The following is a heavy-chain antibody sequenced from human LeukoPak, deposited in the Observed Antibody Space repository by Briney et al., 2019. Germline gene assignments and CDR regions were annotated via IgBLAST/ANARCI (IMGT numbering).Heavy chain of an antibody. D-gene: IGHD6-19*01. CDR1: GFTFSDYY. J-gene: IGHJ6*02. CDR2: ISSSGSTI. V-gene: IGHV3-11*01. CDR3: ARDSGWYRGYYYYGMDV. Sequence: GGSLRLSCAASGFTFSDYYMSWIRQAPGKGLEWVSYISSSGSTIYYADSVKGRFTISRDNAKNSLYPQMNSLRAEDTAVYYCARDSGWYRGYYYYGMDVWGQGTTVTVSS.